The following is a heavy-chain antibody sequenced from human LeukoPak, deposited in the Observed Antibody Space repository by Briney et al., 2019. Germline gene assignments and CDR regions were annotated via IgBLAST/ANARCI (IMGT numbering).Heavy chain of an antibody. CDR1: GFTFSSYG. CDR2: IWYDGSNK. CDR3: ARGGLGSYPHYFDY. J-gene: IGHJ4*02. V-gene: IGHV3-33*01. Sequence: GGSLRLSCAASGFTFSSYGMHWVRQAPGKGLEWVAVIWYDGSNKYYADSVKGRFTISRDNSKNTLYLQMNSLRAEDTAVYYCARGGLGSYPHYFDYWGQGTLVTVSS. D-gene: IGHD3-10*01.